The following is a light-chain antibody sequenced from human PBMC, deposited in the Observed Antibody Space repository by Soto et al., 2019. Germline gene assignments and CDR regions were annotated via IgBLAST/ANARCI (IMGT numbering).Light chain of an antibody. V-gene: IGKV3-20*01. CDR1: RSFASSY. Sequence: EIVLTQSPVTLSLSPGERATLSCRASRSFASSYLGWYQQKPGQAPRLLIYAASTRATGIPDRFSGSGSATDFTLTISRLEPEDSVVYYCQQYGSSGTSGQGTKVDI. CDR3: QQYGSSGT. J-gene: IGKJ1*01. CDR2: AAS.